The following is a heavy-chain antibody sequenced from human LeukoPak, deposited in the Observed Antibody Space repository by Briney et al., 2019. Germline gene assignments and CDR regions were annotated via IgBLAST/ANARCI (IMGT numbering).Heavy chain of an antibody. CDR1: GSTISSYA. V-gene: IGHV1-2*06. D-gene: IGHD1-7*01. Sequence: ASAKVSCKASGSTISSYAISRVRQASGQWLEWMGRINPNSGGTNYAQKFQGRVTMTRDTSISTAYMELSRLRSDDTAVYYCARRGVTGTTDYWGQGTLVTVSS. CDR3: ARRGVTGTTDY. J-gene: IGHJ4*02. CDR2: INPNSGGT.